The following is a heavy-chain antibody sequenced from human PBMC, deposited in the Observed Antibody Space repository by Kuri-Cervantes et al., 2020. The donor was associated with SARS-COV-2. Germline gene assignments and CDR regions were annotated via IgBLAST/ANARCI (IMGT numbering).Heavy chain of an antibody. CDR3: ARVGDCSSTSCYLPRANWFDP. CDR2: IYHSGST. Sequence: SCAVSGGSISSSNWWSWVRQPPGKGLEWIGEIYHSGSTNYNPSLKSRVTIPVDKSKNQFSLKLSSVTAADTAVYYCARVGDCSSTSCYLPRANWFDPWGQGTLVTVSS. V-gene: IGHV4-4*02. J-gene: IGHJ5*02. CDR1: GGSISSSNW. D-gene: IGHD2-2*01.